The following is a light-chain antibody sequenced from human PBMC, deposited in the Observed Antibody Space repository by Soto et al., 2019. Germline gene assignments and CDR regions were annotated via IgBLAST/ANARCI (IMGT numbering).Light chain of an antibody. CDR1: QSISSW. J-gene: IGKJ1*01. CDR3: QQYNSYSGT. V-gene: IGKV1-5*01. Sequence: DIQITQSPSTLSASVGDRVTITCRASQSISSWLAWYQQKPGKAPKLLIYDASSLESGVPSRFSGSGSGTEFTLTISSLQPDDFATYYCQQYNSYSGTFGHGTKVEIK. CDR2: DAS.